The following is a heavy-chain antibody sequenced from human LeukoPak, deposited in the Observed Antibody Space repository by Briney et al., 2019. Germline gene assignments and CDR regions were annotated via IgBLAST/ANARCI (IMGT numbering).Heavy chain of an antibody. CDR3: ARVLRPSGSSFDY. J-gene: IGHJ4*02. D-gene: IGHD1-26*01. CDR2: INHSGST. V-gene: IGHV4-34*01. Sequence: SETLSLTCAVYGGSFSGYYWSWIRQPPGKGLEWIGEINHSGSTNYNPSLKSRVTISVDTSKDQFSLKLSSVTAADTAVYYCARVLRPSGSSFDYWGQGTLVTVSS. CDR1: GGSFSGYY.